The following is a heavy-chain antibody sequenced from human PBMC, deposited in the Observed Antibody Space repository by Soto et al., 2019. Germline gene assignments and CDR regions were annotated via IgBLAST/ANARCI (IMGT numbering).Heavy chain of an antibody. Sequence: PGESLKISCKGSGYSFTSYWIGWVRQMPGKGLEWMGIIYPGDSDTRYSPSCQGQVTISADKSISTAYLQWSSLKASDTAMYYCASGPVLLWFGELFPHYYYYMDVWGKGTTVTVSS. CDR2: IYPGDSDT. D-gene: IGHD3-10*01. V-gene: IGHV5-51*01. CDR1: GYSFTSYW. J-gene: IGHJ6*03. CDR3: ASGPVLLWFGELFPHYYYYMDV.